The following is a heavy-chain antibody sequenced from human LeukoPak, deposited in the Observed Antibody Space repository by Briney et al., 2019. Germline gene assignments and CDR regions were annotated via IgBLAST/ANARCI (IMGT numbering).Heavy chain of an antibody. CDR3: ARGRYLTTSGGAAAGFLDY. Sequence: SETLSLTCTVSGGSISSSSYYWGWLRQPPGKGLEWIVGIYYSGSTYYNPSLKSRVTISVDTSQRQFSLRLTSVTAEDTAVYYCARGRYLTTSGGAAAGFLDYWGQGSLVTVST. J-gene: IGHJ4*02. V-gene: IGHV4-39*07. CDR1: GGSISSSSYY. CDR2: IYYSGST. D-gene: IGHD6-13*01.